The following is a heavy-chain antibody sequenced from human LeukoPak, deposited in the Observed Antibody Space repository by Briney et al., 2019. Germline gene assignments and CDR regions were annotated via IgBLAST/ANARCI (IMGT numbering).Heavy chain of an antibody. CDR2: ISAYNGNT. V-gene: IGHV1-18*01. Sequence: ASVKVSCKASGYTFTSYGISWARQAPGQGLEWMGWISAYNGNTNYAQKPQGRVTMTTDTSTSTAYMELRSLRSDDTAVYYCARVYYFDEGFDPWGQGTLVTVSS. D-gene: IGHD3-22*01. CDR3: ARVYYFDEGFDP. CDR1: GYTFTSYG. J-gene: IGHJ5*02.